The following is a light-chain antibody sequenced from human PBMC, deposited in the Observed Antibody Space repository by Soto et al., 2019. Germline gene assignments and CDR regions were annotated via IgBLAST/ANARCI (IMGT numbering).Light chain of an antibody. CDR1: QSVSNF. J-gene: IGKJ4*01. CDR3: QQRSIWLT. CDR2: DAS. Sequence: EIVLTQSPATLSLSPGERATLSCRASQSVSNFLAWYQQKPGQAPRLLIHDASTRAAGIPARFSGSGSGTDFTLTINSLEPEDFALYYCQQRSIWLTFGGGTKVEIE. V-gene: IGKV3-11*01.